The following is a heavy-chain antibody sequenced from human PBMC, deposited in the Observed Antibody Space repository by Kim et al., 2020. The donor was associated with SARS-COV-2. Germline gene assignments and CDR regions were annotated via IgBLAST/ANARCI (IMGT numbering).Heavy chain of an antibody. CDR3: ATCSSWYISATVENGAFDI. CDR2: IIPIFGTA. D-gene: IGHD6-13*01. Sequence: SVKVSCKASGGTFSSYAISWVRQAPGQGLEWMGGIIPIFGTANYAQKFQGRVTITADESTSTAYMELSSLISEDTAVYYCATCSSWYISATVENGAFDIWGQGTMVTVSS. V-gene: IGHV1-69*13. CDR1: GGTFSSYA. J-gene: IGHJ3*02.